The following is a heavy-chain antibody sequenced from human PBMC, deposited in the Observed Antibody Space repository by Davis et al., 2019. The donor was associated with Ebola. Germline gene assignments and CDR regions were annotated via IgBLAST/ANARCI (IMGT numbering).Heavy chain of an antibody. CDR1: GGTFSSHP. V-gene: IGHV1-69*04. J-gene: IGHJ4*02. D-gene: IGHD2/OR15-2a*01. Sequence: AASVKVSCKASGGTFSSHPISWVRQAPGQGLEWMGRIIPFVGIGDYAQRFQGRITITADKSTRTAYMELSSLRSDDTAIYYCARDPGCNYGNCPDWGQGTLVTVSS. CDR3: ARDPGCNYGNCPD. CDR2: IIPFVGIG.